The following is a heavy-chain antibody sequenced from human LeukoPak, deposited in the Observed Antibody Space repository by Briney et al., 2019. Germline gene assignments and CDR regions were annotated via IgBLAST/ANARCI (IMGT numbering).Heavy chain of an antibody. CDR1: GFTFSDYY. J-gene: IGHJ4*02. V-gene: IGHV3-11*01. Sequence: GSLRLSCAASGFTFSDYYMSWVRQAPGKGVEWVSYISSSGSTIYYADFVKGRFTISRDNAKNSLYMQVNSLRAEDTAVYYCARDQQYSPYSYGPNYFDYWGQGTLVTVSS. D-gene: IGHD5-18*01. CDR2: ISSSGSTI. CDR3: ARDQQYSPYSYGPNYFDY.